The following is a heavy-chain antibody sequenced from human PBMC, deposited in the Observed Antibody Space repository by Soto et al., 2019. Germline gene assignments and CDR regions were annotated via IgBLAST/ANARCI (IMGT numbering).Heavy chain of an antibody. CDR1: GYSFTSYW. Sequence: GESLKISCKGSGYSFTSYWIGWVRQMPGKGLEWMGIIYPGDSDTRYSPSFQGQVTISADKSISTAYMQWSSLKASDTAMYYCARYRDSSSLGDYGMDVWGQGTTVTVSS. V-gene: IGHV5-51*01. D-gene: IGHD6-6*01. CDR3: ARYRDSSSLGDYGMDV. CDR2: IYPGDSDT. J-gene: IGHJ6*02.